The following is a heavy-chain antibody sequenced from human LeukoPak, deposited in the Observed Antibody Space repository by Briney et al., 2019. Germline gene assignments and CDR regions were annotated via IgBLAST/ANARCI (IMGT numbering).Heavy chain of an antibody. CDR3: AREEKRFLEWCPLGY. D-gene: IGHD3-3*01. CDR1: GYTFTSYY. CDR2: INPSGGST. J-gene: IGHJ4*02. Sequence: ASVKVSCKASGYTFTSYYMHWVQQAPGQGLEWMGIINPSGGSTSYAQKFQGRVTMTRDTSTSTVYMELSSLRSEDTAVYYCAREEKRFLEWCPLGYWGQGTLVTVSS. V-gene: IGHV1-46*01.